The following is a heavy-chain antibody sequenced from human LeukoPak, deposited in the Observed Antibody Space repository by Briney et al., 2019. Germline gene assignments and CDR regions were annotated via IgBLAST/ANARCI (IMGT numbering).Heavy chain of an antibody. J-gene: IGHJ4*02. Sequence: SETLSLTCTVSGGSISSYYWSWTRQPPGKGLEWIGYIYYSGSTNYNPSLKSRVTISVDTSKNQFSLKLSSVTAADTAVYYCAKGGRRTFDYWGQGTLVTVSS. CDR3: AKGGRRTFDY. CDR2: IYYSGST. CDR1: GGSISSYY. D-gene: IGHD1-1*01. V-gene: IGHV4-59*01.